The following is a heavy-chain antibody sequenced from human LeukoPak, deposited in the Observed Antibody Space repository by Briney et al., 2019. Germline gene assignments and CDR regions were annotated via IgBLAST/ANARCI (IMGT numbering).Heavy chain of an antibody. CDR3: VREAPGDRTLN. CDR1: GGSFSGYY. J-gene: IGHJ4*02. Sequence: SETLSLTCAVYGGSFSGYYWSWIRQPPGKGLEWIGEINHSGSTNYNPSLKSRVTISVDTSKNHFSLRLSSVTAADTALYYCVREAPGDRTLNWGQGALVTVSS. D-gene: IGHD7-27*01. CDR2: INHSGST. V-gene: IGHV4-34*01.